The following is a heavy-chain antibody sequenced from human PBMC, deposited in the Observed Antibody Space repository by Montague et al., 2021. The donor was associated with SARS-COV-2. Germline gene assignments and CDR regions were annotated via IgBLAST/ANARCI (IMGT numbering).Heavy chain of an antibody. D-gene: IGHD5-24*01. J-gene: IGHJ4*02. CDR2: KHYSGIT. V-gene: IGHV4-39*02. CDR3: VRDGYTHVDY. Sequence: SETLSLTCTVSGDSISSSSYYWGWIRQPPGKGLEWIGNKHYSGITYNNPSLKNRVTMPVDTSKNQFSLKLSSVTAADTAVYYCVRDGYTHVDYWGQGTLVTVSS. CDR1: GDSISSSSYY.